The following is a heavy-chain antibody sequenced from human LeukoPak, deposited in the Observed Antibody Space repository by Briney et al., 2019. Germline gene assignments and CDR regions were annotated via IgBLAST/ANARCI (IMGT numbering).Heavy chain of an antibody. Sequence: PSETLSLTCTVSGGSISSYYWSWIRQPPGKGLEWIGYIYYSGSTNYNPSLKSRVTVSVDTSKNQFSLKLSSVTAAGTAVYYCARHRLRRGYSYGYGGWNDYWGQGTLVTVSS. D-gene: IGHD5-18*01. CDR2: IYYSGST. CDR3: ARHRLRRGYSYGYGGWNDY. J-gene: IGHJ4*02. V-gene: IGHV4-59*08. CDR1: GGSISSYY.